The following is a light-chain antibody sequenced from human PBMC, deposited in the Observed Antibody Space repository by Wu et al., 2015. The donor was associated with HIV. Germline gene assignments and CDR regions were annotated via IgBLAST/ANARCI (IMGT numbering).Light chain of an antibody. CDR1: QSLSVN. V-gene: IGKV3-15*01. Sequence: EIVMTQSPATLSVSPGERATLSCRASQSLSVNLAWYQQIPGQAPRLLVYGASTRATGIPARFGGRGSGTEFTLTISNMQSEDFAVYYCQQYNNWPRTFGGGTKVEIK. CDR3: QQYNNWPRT. CDR2: GAS. J-gene: IGKJ4*01.